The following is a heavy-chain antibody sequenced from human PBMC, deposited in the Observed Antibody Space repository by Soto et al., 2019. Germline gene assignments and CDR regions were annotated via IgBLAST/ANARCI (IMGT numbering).Heavy chain of an antibody. J-gene: IGHJ4*02. V-gene: IGHV3-23*01. D-gene: IGHD3-9*01. Sequence: GGSLRLSCAASGFTLAKYTMGWVRQAPGKGLEWVAESYSTGGTEYADSVKGRFSISRDNSKNMLFLQMNSLRVEDTAPYYCARDREPDGIWTFDSWGQGTLVTVSS. CDR2: SYSTGGT. CDR3: ARDREPDGIWTFDS. CDR1: GFTLAKYT.